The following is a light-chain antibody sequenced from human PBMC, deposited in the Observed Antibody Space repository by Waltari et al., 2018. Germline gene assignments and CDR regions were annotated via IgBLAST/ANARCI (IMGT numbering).Light chain of an antibody. V-gene: IGLV1-40*01. CDR2: DNT. J-gene: IGLJ2*01. CDR3: QSYDNTGRGSVL. CDR1: SPDIGSFG. Sequence: LTQPPPLSGAPGHRVTISCTGSSPDIGSFGFTWSQHRPGSVPRLLIYDNTHRPSGVPDRFSASKSDTPASLDIAGLQPDDEADYYCQSYDNTGRGSVLIGGGTRLTVL.